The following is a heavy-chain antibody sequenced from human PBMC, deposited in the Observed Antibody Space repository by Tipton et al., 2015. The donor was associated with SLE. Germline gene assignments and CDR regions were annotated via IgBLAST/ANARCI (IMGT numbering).Heavy chain of an antibody. J-gene: IGHJ6*02. CDR1: GFSFSTYG. CDR3: ARKDPAASAADGLDL. D-gene: IGHD6-13*01. CDR2: LRFDGSNI. Sequence: SLRLSCTASGFSFSTYGMHWVRQSPVKGLEWVAFLRFDGSNIQYADSVKGRFTISRDNSKNTLYLQMDSLRLDDTAVYYCARKDPAASAADGLDLWGQGTTVIVSS. V-gene: IGHV3-30*02.